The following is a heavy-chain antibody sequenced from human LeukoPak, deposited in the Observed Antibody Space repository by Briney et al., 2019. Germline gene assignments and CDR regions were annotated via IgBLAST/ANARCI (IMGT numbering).Heavy chain of an antibody. CDR3: ARDGEDIVVVVAAPGGNWFDP. D-gene: IGHD2-15*01. CDR2: ISSSSSYI. CDR1: GFTFSSYS. J-gene: IGHJ5*02. V-gene: IGHV3-21*01. Sequence: GGSLRRSCAASGFTFSSYSMNWVRQAPGKGLEWVSSISSSSSYIYYADSVKGRFTISRDNAKNSLYLQMNSLRAEDTAVYYCARDGEDIVVVVAAPGGNWFDPWGQGTLVTVSS.